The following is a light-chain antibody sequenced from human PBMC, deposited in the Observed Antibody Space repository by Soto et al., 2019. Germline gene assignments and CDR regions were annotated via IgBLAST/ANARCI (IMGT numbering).Light chain of an antibody. V-gene: IGLV1-44*01. CDR3: ATWDDRLNGYV. CDR1: NSNIGSNT. Sequence: QSVLTQPPSASGTPGQRVTISCSGSNSNIGSNTVTWYQQLPGTAPILLIYSNNQRSSGVPDRFSGSRSGTPGSLAISGLQSEDEADYYCATWDDRLNGYVFGSGTKVTVL. J-gene: IGLJ1*01. CDR2: SNN.